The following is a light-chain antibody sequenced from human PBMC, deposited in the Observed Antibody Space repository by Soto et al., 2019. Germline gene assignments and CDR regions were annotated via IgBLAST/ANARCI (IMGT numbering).Light chain of an antibody. CDR3: QHYKTWPPLT. Sequence: EIVLPQSPDILSVSPGERATLSCRASQNVGDNLAWYQQKPGQAPRLLIHGASTRATGVPDRFSGSGCGTEFTLTISSLQSDDFALYYCQHYKTWPPLTVGGGTKVDSK. V-gene: IGKV3-15*01. CDR1: QNVGDN. J-gene: IGKJ4*01. CDR2: GAS.